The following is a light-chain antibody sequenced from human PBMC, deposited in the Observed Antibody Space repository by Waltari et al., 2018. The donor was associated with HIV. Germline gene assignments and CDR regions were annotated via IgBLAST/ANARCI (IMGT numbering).Light chain of an antibody. CDR1: SSNIGASTD. CDR3: QSFDNGLSGV. J-gene: IGLJ2*01. V-gene: IGLV1-40*01. CDR2: RNT. Sequence: QSVLTQPPSVSGAPGQRVTISCTGSSSNIGASTDVHWYQQLPGTAPQFLIYRNTNRPSGVPDRFSGSKSGTSASLAITGLRAEDEADYFCQSFDNGLSGVFGGGTKLTVL.